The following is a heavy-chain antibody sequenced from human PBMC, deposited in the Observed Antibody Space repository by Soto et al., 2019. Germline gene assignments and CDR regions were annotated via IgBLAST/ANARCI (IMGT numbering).Heavy chain of an antibody. CDR2: ISYDGSNK. V-gene: IGHV3-30*03. Sequence: QVQLVESGGGVVQPGRSLRLSCAASGFTFSSYGMHWVRQAPGKGLEWVAVISYDGSNKYYADSVKGRFTISRDNSKNTLYLQMNSLRAEDTAVYYCATDVLRPPGYGMDVWGQGTTVTVSS. D-gene: IGHD3-3*01. J-gene: IGHJ6*02. CDR1: GFTFSSYG. CDR3: ATDVLRPPGYGMDV.